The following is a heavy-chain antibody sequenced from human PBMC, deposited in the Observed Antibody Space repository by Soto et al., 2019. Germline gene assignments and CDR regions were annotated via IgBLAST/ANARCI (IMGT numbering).Heavy chain of an antibody. D-gene: IGHD1-20*01. Sequence: PSETLSLTCAVYGGSVNGYYWKWIRQPPGKGLEWIGEINHTRGTLYTPSLKSRFTMSVDTSKNPFSLRLSFVTAGATAIYYSATSITGLGLLIPPDAPGGQGTQVNVSA. V-gene: IGHV4-34*10. CDR2: INHTRGT. CDR3: ATSITGLGLLIPPDAP. CDR1: GGSVNGYY. J-gene: IGHJ4*02.